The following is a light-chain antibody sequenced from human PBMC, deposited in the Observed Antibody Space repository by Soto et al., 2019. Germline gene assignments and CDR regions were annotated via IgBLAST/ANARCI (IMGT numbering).Light chain of an antibody. J-gene: IGLJ1*01. CDR2: EVS. Sequence: QSVLTQPASVSGSPGQSITISCTGTSSDVGGYNYLSWYQQHTGKAPKLMIYEVSKRPSGVSNRFSGSKSGNTASLTISGLKAEDEADYYCSSYTSSSTLVFGTGTKVTVL. CDR3: SSYTSSSTLV. CDR1: SSDVGGYNY. V-gene: IGLV2-14*01.